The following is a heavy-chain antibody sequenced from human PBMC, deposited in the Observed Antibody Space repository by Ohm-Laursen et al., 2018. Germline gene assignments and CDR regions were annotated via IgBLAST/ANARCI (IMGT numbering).Heavy chain of an antibody. D-gene: IGHD3-10*01. CDR2: ISGSGGST. J-gene: IGHJ4*02. Sequence: SLRLSCSASGFTFSSYSMNWVRQAPGKGLEWVSAISGSGGSTYYADSVKGRFTISRDNSKNTLYLQMNSLRAEDTAVYYCAKVGDYYGSGSFDYWGQGTLVTVSS. CDR3: AKVGDYYGSGSFDY. CDR1: GFTFSSYS. V-gene: IGHV3-23*01.